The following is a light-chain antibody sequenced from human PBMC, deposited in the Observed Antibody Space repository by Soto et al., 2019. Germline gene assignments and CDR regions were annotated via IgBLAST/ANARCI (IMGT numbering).Light chain of an antibody. V-gene: IGLV2-8*01. CDR2: EVS. Sequence: QSALTQPPSASGSPGHTVTITCTGTISDVGGYNYVSWYQQHPGKAPKLLIYEVSERPSGVNDRFSGFKSGIPPYVTVSWLQAEVEADYFCVLYACFNNNVSFGVGTRLTVL. CDR3: VLYACFNNNVS. CDR1: ISDVGGYNY. J-gene: IGLJ2*01.